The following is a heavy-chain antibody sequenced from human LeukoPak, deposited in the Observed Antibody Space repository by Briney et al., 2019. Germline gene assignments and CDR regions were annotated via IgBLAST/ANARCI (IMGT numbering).Heavy chain of an antibody. CDR3: AKIVGATDYFDY. J-gene: IGHJ4*02. CDR1: RFTFSNYA. Sequence: PGGSLRLSCAASRFTFSNYAMHWVRQAPGKGLEWVAVISYDGSNKYYADSVKGRFTISRDNSKNTLYLQMNSLRAEDTAVYYCAKIVGATDYFDYWGQGTLVTVSS. V-gene: IGHV3-30-3*02. CDR2: ISYDGSNK. D-gene: IGHD1-26*01.